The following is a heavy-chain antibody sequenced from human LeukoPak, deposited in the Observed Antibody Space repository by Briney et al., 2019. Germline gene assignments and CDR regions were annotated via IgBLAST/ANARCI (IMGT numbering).Heavy chain of an antibody. D-gene: IGHD6-19*01. CDR3: AKLYQRGSGWTDFDY. CDR2: ISGSGGST. Sequence: PGGSLRLSCAASGFTFSSYAMSWVRQAPGKGLEWVSAISGSGGSTYYADSVKGRFTISRDNSKNTLYLQMNSLRAEDTAVYYCAKLYQRGSGWTDFDYWGQGTLVTVSS. CDR1: GFTFSSYA. V-gene: IGHV3-23*01. J-gene: IGHJ4*02.